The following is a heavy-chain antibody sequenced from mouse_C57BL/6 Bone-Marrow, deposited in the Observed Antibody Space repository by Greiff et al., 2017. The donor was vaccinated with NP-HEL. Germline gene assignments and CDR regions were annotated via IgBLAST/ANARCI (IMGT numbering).Heavy chain of an antibody. CDR1: GYTFTSYW. CDR3: ARDYYCNYHYYAMDY. V-gene: IGHV1-69*01. Sequence: QVQLKQPGAELVMPGASVKLSCKASGYTFTSYWMHWVKQRPGQGLEWIGEIDPSDSYTNYNQKFKGKSTLTVDTSSSTAYMQLSSLTSEDSAVYYCARDYYCNYHYYAMDYWGQGTSVTVSS. D-gene: IGHD2-1*01. CDR2: IDPSDSYT. J-gene: IGHJ4*01.